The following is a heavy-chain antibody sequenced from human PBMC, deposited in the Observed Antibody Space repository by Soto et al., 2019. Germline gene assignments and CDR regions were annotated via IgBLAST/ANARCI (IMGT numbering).Heavy chain of an antibody. CDR1: GDSMATGGHY. Sequence: SETLSLTCTVSGDSMATGGHYYNWIRQVPGKGLEWIGYVYYSGATHYTPPLRARATISRDTSKNQFSLRLISVTAADTALYFYARDKDLQPTVWGFWGQGIQVTVSS. V-gene: IGHV4-31*03. CDR3: ARDKDLQPTVWGF. J-gene: IGHJ4*02. D-gene: IGHD3-16*01. CDR2: VYYSGAT.